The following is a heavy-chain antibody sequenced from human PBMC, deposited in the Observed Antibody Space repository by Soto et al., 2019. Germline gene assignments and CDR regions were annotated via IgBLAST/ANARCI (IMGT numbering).Heavy chain of an antibody. D-gene: IGHD3-22*01. CDR2: ISYDGSNK. CDR3: ANYPGRGSGYSALNYYYGMDV. CDR1: GFTFSSYG. V-gene: IGHV3-30*18. Sequence: GGSLRLSCAASGFTFSSYGMHWVRQAPGKGLEWVAVISYDGSNKYYADSVKGRFTISRDNSKNTLYLQMNSLRAEDTAVYYCANYPGRGSGYSALNYYYGMDVWGQGTTVTVSS. J-gene: IGHJ6*02.